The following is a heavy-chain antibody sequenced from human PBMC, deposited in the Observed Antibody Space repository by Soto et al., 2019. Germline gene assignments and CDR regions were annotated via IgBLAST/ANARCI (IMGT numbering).Heavy chain of an antibody. D-gene: IGHD6-6*01. V-gene: IGHV3-48*03. CDR1: GFTFSSYE. Sequence: GGSLRLSCAASGFTFSSYEMNWVRQAPGKGLEWVSYISSSGSTIYYADSVKGRFTISRDNAKNSLYLQMNSLRAEDTAVYYCARDRPSSSLYYYGMDVWGPGTTVTVSS. CDR2: ISSSGSTI. CDR3: ARDRPSSSLYYYGMDV. J-gene: IGHJ6*02.